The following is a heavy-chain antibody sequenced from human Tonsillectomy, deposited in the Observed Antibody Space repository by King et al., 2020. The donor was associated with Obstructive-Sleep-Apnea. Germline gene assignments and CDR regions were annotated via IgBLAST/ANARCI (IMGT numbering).Heavy chain of an antibody. V-gene: IGHV1-58*01. CDR3: AAQGGQGNAFDI. CDR1: GVTFSNSA. J-gene: IGHJ3*02. D-gene: IGHD3-16*01. Sequence: MQLVQSGPEVKTPGTSVKVSCKASGVTFSNSALQWVLQARGQRLEWIGWIVVDSGNTKFAQEFQGRVTSTRDLSTSTAYMELSSLTSEDTAVYYCAAQGGQGNAFDIWGQGTMVTVSS. CDR2: IVVDSGNT.